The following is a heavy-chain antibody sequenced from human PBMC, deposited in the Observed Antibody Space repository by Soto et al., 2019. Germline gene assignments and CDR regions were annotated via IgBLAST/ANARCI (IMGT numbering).Heavy chain of an antibody. CDR1: GGSMRNYF. J-gene: IGHJ4*02. V-gene: IGHV4-59*01. CDR2: IHYSGTT. CDR3: AAGEASSRNLAPYYLDF. D-gene: IGHD6-13*01. Sequence: SETLSLTCTVSGGSMRNYFWTWIRQPPGKGLEWIGYIHYSGTTSFFPSYNPSLRSRVTISEDTSKNQFSLKLLSVTTADTAVYFCAAGEASSRNLAPYYLDFWGQGTLVNVS.